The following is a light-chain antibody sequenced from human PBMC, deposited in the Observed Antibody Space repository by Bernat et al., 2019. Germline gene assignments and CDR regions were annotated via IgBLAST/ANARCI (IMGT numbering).Light chain of an antibody. J-gene: IGKJ1*01. CDR2: AAS. CDR1: QTINRY. V-gene: IGKV1-39*01. CDR3: QQTWSTPWT. Sequence: DIQVTQSPSSLSASVGDRVTMICRTSQTINRYLNWYQQKPGKAPKLLIYAASSLQSGVPSRFSGSGSGTEYTLTISSLQPDDSATYYCQQTWSTPWTFGQGAKVDVK.